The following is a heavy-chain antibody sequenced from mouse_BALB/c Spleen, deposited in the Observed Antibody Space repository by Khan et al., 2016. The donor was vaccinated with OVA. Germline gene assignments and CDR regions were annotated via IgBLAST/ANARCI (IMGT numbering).Heavy chain of an antibody. V-gene: IGHV2-6-4*01. Sequence: QVQLKQSGPGLVAPSQSLSITCTVSGFSLSRYNIHWVRQPPGKGLEWLGMIWGGGGTDYNSTLKIRLSISKDNSKSQVLLKMNSLQTDDTAMYFWARAYYRYDGYYAMDYWGQGTSVTVSS. D-gene: IGHD2-14*01. CDR3: ARAYYRYDGYYAMDY. J-gene: IGHJ4*01. CDR1: GFSLSRYN. CDR2: IWGGGGT.